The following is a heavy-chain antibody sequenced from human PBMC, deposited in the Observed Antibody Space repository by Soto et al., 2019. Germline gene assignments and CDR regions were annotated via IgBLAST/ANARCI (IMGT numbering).Heavy chain of an antibody. CDR1: GFTFSSYS. Sequence: EVQLVESGGGLVQPGGSLRLSCAASGFTFSSYSMNWVRQAPGKGLEWVSYISSSSSTIYYGDSVKGLFTISRDNAKNSLYLQMNSLRDEDTAVYYCARDDDCSSTSCYPKYYYYGMDVWGQGTTVTVSS. CDR2: ISSSSSTI. J-gene: IGHJ6*02. V-gene: IGHV3-48*02. CDR3: ARDDDCSSTSCYPKYYYYGMDV. D-gene: IGHD2-2*01.